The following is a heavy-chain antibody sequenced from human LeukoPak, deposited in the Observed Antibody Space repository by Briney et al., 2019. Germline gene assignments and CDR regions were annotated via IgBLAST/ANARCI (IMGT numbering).Heavy chain of an antibody. J-gene: IGHJ4*02. Sequence: SQTLSLTCAISGDSVSSNSAAWNWIRQSPSRGLEWLGRTYYRSKWYYDYALSVKSRITINPDTSKNQFSLQLNSVTPEDTAVYYCGRDIYSSAWFFDDWAQGTLVTVSS. CDR3: GRDIYSSAWFFDD. CDR2: TYYRSKWYY. CDR1: GDSVSSNSAA. D-gene: IGHD6-19*01. V-gene: IGHV6-1*01.